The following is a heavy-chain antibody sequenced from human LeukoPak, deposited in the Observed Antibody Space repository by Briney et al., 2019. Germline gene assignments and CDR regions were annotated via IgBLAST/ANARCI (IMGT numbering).Heavy chain of an antibody. D-gene: IGHD3-3*01. CDR3: ASRNPTYYDFWSGWDYYYYMDV. CDR1: GFTFTDTY. Sequence: GGSLRLSCAVSGFTFTDTYMTWIRQAPGKGLESLSYISPSGTDISYADSVKGRFTISRDNAKNSLYLQMNSLRAEDTAVYYCASRNPTYYDFWSGWDYYYYMDVWGKGTTVTVSS. CDR2: ISPSGTDI. J-gene: IGHJ6*03. V-gene: IGHV3-11*04.